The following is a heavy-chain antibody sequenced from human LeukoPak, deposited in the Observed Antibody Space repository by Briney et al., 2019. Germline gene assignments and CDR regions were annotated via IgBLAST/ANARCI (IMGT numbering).Heavy chain of an antibody. D-gene: IGHD5-18*01. V-gene: IGHV3-21*01. CDR1: GFTFSSYS. Sequence: GGSLRLSCAASGFTFSSYSMNWVRQAPGKGLEWVSSISSSSSYIYYADSVKGRFTISRDNAKNSLYLQMNSLRAEDTAVYYCARDPSGGYSYGYGYYFDYWGQGTLVTVSS. CDR3: ARDPSGGYSYGYGYYFDY. CDR2: ISSSSSYI. J-gene: IGHJ4*02.